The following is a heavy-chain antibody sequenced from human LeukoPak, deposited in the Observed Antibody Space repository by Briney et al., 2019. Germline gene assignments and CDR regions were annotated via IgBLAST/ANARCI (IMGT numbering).Heavy chain of an antibody. CDR2: IYYSGTT. Sequence: SQTLSLTCTVSGGSISSGDYYWSWIRQPPGKGLEWIEYIYYSGTTYYNPSLKSRVTISVDTSKNQFPLKLSSVTAADTAVYYCAREMYSSSWYVGWFDPWGQGTLVTVSS. D-gene: IGHD6-13*01. V-gene: IGHV4-30-4*01. CDR3: AREMYSSSWYVGWFDP. CDR1: GGSISSGDYY. J-gene: IGHJ5*02.